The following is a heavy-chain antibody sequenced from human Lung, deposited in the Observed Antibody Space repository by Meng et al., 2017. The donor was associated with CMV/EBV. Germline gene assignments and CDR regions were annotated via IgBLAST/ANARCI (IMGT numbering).Heavy chain of an antibody. CDR3: ARFGGAPVGSTPPDY. J-gene: IGHJ4*02. Sequence: ASVKVSCKTSGYTFSAYQMHWIRQAPGHGLEWMGWINPSSGVTRSAPKYQGRVTMTSDRYSTAYLELTSLTSDDTAFYYCARFGGAPVGSTPPDYWGQG. V-gene: IGHV1-2*02. CDR1: GYTFSAYQ. CDR2: INPSSGVT. D-gene: IGHD1-26*01.